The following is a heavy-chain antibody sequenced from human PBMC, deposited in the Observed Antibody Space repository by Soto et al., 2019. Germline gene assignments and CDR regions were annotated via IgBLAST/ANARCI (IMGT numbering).Heavy chain of an antibody. J-gene: IGHJ6*02. CDR3: AKDESWLSSHYYGKDV. V-gene: IGHV3-23*01. Sequence: PGGSLRLSCAASGFTFSSYAMSWVRQAPGKGLEWVSAISGSGGSTYYADSVKGRSTISRDNSKNTLYLQMNSLRAEDTAVYYCAKDESWLSSHYYGKDVWGQGTTVTVSS. CDR1: GFTFSSYA. D-gene: IGHD6-19*01. CDR2: ISGSGGST.